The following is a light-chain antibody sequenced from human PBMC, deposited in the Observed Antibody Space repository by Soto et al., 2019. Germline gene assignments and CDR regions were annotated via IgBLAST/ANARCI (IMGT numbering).Light chain of an antibody. V-gene: IGKV3D-20*01. J-gene: IGKJ5*01. CDR2: DAS. CDR3: QQYGSSPPIT. Sequence: EIVLTQSPATLSLSPGERATLSCGASHSVSSSYLAWYQQKHGLAPRLLIYDASSRATGIPDRFSGSGSGTDFTLTISRLEPEDFAVYSCQQYGSSPPITFGQGTRLEI. CDR1: HSVSSSY.